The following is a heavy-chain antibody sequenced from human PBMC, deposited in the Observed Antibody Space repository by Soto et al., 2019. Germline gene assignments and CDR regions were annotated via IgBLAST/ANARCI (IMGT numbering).Heavy chain of an antibody. V-gene: IGHV3-30-3*01. D-gene: IGHD5-18*01. CDR1: GFTFSTYA. J-gene: IGHJ6*02. Sequence: QVQLVESGGGVVQPGRSLRLSCAASGFTFSTYAMHWFRQAPGKGLEWVAVISYDGTNKYYADSVRGRFTISRDNFKNTRFLQMNSLRAEDTAVYYCAKDGGGYNYGYVMLDKYYDGMDVWGPGTTVTGSS. CDR2: ISYDGTNK. CDR3: AKDGGGYNYGYVMLDKYYDGMDV.